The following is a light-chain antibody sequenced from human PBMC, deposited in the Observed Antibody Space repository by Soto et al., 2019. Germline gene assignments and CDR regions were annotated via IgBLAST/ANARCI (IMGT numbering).Light chain of an antibody. J-gene: IGKJ4*01. CDR3: QQRASWPPFN. Sequence: EVILTQFPATLSMSPGESATLSCRASENIRTSLAWYQHRPGQPPRLLIYDAFSRATGIHPRFSGGGSGTDLTLTTRGHEPEDFAVYYCQQRASWPPFNFGGGTKVEIK. CDR1: ENIRTS. V-gene: IGKV3-11*01. CDR2: DAF.